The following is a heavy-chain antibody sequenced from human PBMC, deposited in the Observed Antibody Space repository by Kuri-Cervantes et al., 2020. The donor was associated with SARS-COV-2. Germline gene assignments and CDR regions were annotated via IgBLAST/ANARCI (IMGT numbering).Heavy chain of an antibody. CDR3: QSFGGVIVQN. Sequence: GESLKISCAASGFTFSSYAMHWVRQAPGKGLEWVAVISYDGSNKYYADSVKGRFTISRDNSKNTLYLQMNSLGAEDTAVYYCQSFGGVIVQNWGQGTLVTVSS. CDR1: GFTFSSYA. J-gene: IGHJ4*02. CDR2: ISYDGSNK. D-gene: IGHD3-16*02. V-gene: IGHV3-30-3*01.